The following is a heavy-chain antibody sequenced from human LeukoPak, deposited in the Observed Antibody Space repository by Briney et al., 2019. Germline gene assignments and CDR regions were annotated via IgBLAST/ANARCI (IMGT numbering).Heavy chain of an antibody. Sequence: GESLRLSCAASGFTFSNYGMHWVRQAPGKGLEWVAVIWYDGSNKYYADSVKGRFTISRDNSKNTLYLQMNSLRAEDTAVYYCAGNYGPYYFDYWGQGTLVTVSS. CDR2: IWYDGSNK. CDR1: GFTFSNYG. V-gene: IGHV3-33*01. D-gene: IGHD3-10*01. CDR3: AGNYGPYYFDY. J-gene: IGHJ4*02.